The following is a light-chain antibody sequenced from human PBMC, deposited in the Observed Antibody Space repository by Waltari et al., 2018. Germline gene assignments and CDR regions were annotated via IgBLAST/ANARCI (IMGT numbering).Light chain of an antibody. CDR3: CSYTGTTTPRL. CDR2: EGN. V-gene: IGLV2-23*01. CDR1: SSDVGRHNF. J-gene: IGLJ3*02. Sequence: QSALTQPPSVSGSPGQSITTSCTGTSSDVGRHNFGSCYQQHPGKAPKVIIYEGNKRPSGVSDRFSGSKSGNTASLTISGLQAEDEADYYCCSYTGTTTPRLFGGGTKLTVL.